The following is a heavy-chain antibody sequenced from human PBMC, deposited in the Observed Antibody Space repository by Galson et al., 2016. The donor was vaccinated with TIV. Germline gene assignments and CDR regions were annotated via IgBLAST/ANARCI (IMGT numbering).Heavy chain of an antibody. V-gene: IGHV3-53*05. CDR3: AKVITENVYYSGTDV. Sequence: SLRLSCAASGFTVSGNYMKWVRQTPGKGLEWVSAIYSGGNTYYPDSVKGRFTISRDNSKNTLYLQMSSLRAEDTAVYYCAKVITENVYYSGTDVWGQGTTVTVSS. D-gene: IGHD1-20*01. CDR2: IYSGGNT. J-gene: IGHJ6*02. CDR1: GFTVSGNY.